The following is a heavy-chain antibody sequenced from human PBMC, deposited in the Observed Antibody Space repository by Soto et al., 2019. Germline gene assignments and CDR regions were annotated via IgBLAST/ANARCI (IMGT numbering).Heavy chain of an antibody. J-gene: IGHJ4*02. V-gene: IGHV1-2*02. D-gene: IGHD6-19*01. CDR2: INPDSGDT. CDR3: ARDRGSAYHEGFDY. CDR1: EYTFTGYY. Sequence: QVQLVQSGAEVKKPGASVRVSCKASEYTFTGYYLHWVRQAPGQGLEWIGWINPDSGDTHYAQKFQGRVTMARDTSISTAYMELRRLRSDDAAVYYCARDRGSAYHEGFDYWGQGTLVTVSS.